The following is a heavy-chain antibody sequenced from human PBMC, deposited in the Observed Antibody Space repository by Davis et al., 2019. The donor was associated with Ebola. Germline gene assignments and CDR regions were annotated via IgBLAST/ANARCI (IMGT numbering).Heavy chain of an antibody. Sequence: GESLKISCAASGFTFSSYGMHWVRQAPGKGLEWVAVISYHGSNEYYADSMKGRFTISRDNSKNTLYLQMNSLSADDTAVYYCAKDQDRVHEFWSGPGFSGGMDVWGQGATVTVSS. CDR2: ISYHGSNE. CDR3: AKDQDRVHEFWSGPGFSGGMDV. CDR1: GFTFSSYG. D-gene: IGHD3-3*01. V-gene: IGHV3-30*18. J-gene: IGHJ6*02.